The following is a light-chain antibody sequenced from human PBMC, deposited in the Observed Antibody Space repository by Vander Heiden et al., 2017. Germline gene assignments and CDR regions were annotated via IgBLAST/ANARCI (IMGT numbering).Light chain of an antibody. CDR1: SSNIGSNT. Sequence: QSVLTQPPSASGTPGQRVTISCSGSSSNIGSNTVNWYQQLPGTAPKLLIYNNYQRPSGVPNRFSGSKSGTSASLAISGLQSEDEADYYCAVWDDSLNGWVFGGGTKLTVL. V-gene: IGLV1-44*01. CDR3: AVWDDSLNGWV. J-gene: IGLJ3*02. CDR2: NNY.